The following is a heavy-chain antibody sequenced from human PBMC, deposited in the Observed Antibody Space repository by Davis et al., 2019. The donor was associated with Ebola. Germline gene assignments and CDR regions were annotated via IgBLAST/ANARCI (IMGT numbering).Heavy chain of an antibody. J-gene: IGHJ4*02. CDR2: ISSSSSYI. V-gene: IGHV3-21*01. CDR3: ARSGYSYGYATTQGDY. Sequence: GESLKISCAASGFTFSSYSMNWVRQAPGKGLEWVSSISSSSSYIYYADSVKGRFTISRDNAKNSLYLQMNSLRDEDTAVYYCARSGYSYGYATTQGDYWGQGTLVTVSS. CDR1: GFTFSSYS. D-gene: IGHD5-18*01.